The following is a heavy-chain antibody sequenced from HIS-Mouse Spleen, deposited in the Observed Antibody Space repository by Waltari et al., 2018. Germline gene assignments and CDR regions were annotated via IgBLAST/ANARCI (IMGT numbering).Heavy chain of an antibody. CDR1: GGSISSSSYY. CDR3: AREIPYSSSWYDWYFDL. J-gene: IGHJ2*01. V-gene: IGHV4-39*07. CDR2: IYYSGST. D-gene: IGHD6-13*01. Sequence: QLQLQESGPGLVKPSETLSLTCTVSGGSISSSSYYWGWIRQPPGKGLEWIGSIYYSGSTYNNPSLKSRVTISVATAKNQFSLKRSSVTAADTAVYYCAREIPYSSSWYDWYFDLWGRGTLVTVSS.